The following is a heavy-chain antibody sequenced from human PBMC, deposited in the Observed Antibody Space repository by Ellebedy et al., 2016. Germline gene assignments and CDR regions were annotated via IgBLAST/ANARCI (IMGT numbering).Heavy chain of an antibody. CDR3: STSLNF. CDR1: GFTFSDYW. CDR2: IKQDGSEK. J-gene: IGHJ4*02. Sequence: GESLKISCAASGFTFSDYWMDWVRQAPGKGLEWVANIKQDGSEKYYVDSVKGRFTISRDNAKNSLYLQMNSLRAEDTAIYYCSTSLNFWGQGTLVTVSS. V-gene: IGHV3-7*01.